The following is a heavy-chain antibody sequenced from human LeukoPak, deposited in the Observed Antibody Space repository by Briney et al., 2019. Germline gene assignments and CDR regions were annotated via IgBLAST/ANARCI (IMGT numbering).Heavy chain of an antibody. J-gene: IGHJ6*03. CDR1: GFTFSSYA. CDR2: ISGSGGST. D-gene: IGHD2-2*02. V-gene: IGHV3-23*01. Sequence: GGSLRLSCAASGFTFSSYAMSWVRQAPGKGLEWVSAISGSGGSTYYADSVKGRFTISRDNSKNTLYLQMNSLRAEDTAVYYCARHPVVVPAAIPSYYYYYMDVWGKGTTVTVSS. CDR3: ARHPVVVPAAIPSYYYYYMDV.